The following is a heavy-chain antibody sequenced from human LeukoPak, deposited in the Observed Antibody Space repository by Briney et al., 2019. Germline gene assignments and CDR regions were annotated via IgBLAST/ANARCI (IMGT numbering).Heavy chain of an antibody. CDR3: ARAPPQWELRAGYLGASYI. J-gene: IGHJ3*02. V-gene: IGHV3-20*04. CDR1: GFTFDDYA. Sequence: GGSLRLSCAASGFTFDDYAMSWVRKAPGKGLEWASGINWNGGSTGYADSVKGRFTISRDNAKNSLYLQINSRRAEDTALYYFARAPPQWELRAGYLGASYIWGQGTMVTVSS. D-gene: IGHD1-26*01. CDR2: INWNGGST.